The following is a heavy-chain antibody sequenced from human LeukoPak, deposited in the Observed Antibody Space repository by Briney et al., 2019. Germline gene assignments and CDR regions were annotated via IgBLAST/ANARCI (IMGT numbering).Heavy chain of an antibody. J-gene: IGHJ4*02. Sequence: GESLKISCKCSGYSFTTYWISWVRQMPGKGLEWMGRIDPSDSYTNYSLSFQGHVTISADKYISTAYLQWSSLKASDTAMYYCARHGGGYSYVEQWGQGTLVTVSS. D-gene: IGHD5-12*01. CDR3: ARHGGGYSYVEQ. CDR1: GYSFTTYW. CDR2: IDPSDSYT. V-gene: IGHV5-10-1*01.